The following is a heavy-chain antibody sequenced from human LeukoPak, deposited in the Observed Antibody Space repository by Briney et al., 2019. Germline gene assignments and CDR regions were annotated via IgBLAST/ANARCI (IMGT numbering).Heavy chain of an antibody. Sequence: GESLKISCKGSGYSFTNFWIGWVRQVPGKGLEWMGSVYPGDSDTRFSPSFQGQVTISVDKSVNTAYLQWSSLKASDTAMYYCARATERLAYFDYWGQGTLVTVSS. J-gene: IGHJ4*02. V-gene: IGHV5-51*01. CDR2: VYPGDSDT. D-gene: IGHD3-3*01. CDR1: GYSFTNFW. CDR3: ARATERLAYFDY.